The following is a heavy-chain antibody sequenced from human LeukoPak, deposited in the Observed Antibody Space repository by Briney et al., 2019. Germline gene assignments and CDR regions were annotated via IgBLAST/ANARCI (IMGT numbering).Heavy chain of an antibody. Sequence: PGGSLRLSCAASGFTFSHHGMHWVRQAPGKGLEWVALIWYDGSKSDYSESVKGRFTISRDNSKNTLSLQMNSLRGDDTAVYYCARDGINSSFWHFFESWGQGTLVTVSS. D-gene: IGHD2/OR15-2a*01. CDR1: GFTFSHHG. CDR2: IWYDGSKS. CDR3: ARDGINSSFWHFFES. J-gene: IGHJ4*02. V-gene: IGHV3-33*01.